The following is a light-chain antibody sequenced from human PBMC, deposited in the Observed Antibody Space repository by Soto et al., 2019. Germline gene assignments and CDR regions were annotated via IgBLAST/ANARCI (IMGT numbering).Light chain of an antibody. CDR1: SSNIGAEYD. CDR3: QSYDSSLTTFV. Sequence: QSVLTQPPSVSGAPGQRVAISCTGSSSNIGAEYDVHWYQQLPGTAPKRLIYSDNNRPSGVPDRFSGSKSGTSASLAITGLQPEDEADYYCQSYDSSLTTFVFGTGPKVTVL. J-gene: IGLJ1*01. CDR2: SDN. V-gene: IGLV1-40*01.